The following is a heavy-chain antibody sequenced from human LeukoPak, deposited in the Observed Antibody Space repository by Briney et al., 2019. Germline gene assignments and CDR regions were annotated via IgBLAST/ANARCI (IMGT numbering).Heavy chain of an antibody. D-gene: IGHD3-22*01. CDR2: IYNGGNT. J-gene: IGHJ4*02. Sequence: PGGSLRLSCTVSGFTVSSNSMSWVRQAPGKGLEWVSFIYNGGNTHNSDSVKGRFTISRDNSKNTLYLQMNSLRAEDTAVYYCARRAGDYSHPYDYWGQGTLVTVSS. V-gene: IGHV3-53*01. CDR3: ARRAGDYSHPYDY. CDR1: GFTVSSNS.